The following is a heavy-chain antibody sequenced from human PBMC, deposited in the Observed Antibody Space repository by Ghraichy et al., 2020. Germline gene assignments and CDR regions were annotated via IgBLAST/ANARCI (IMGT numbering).Heavy chain of an antibody. J-gene: IGHJ4*02. V-gene: IGHV6-1*01. CDR3: ARQYIYGFDY. CDR2: TFYRSKWYS. Sequence: TLSLTCAISGDSVSSNSATWDWIRQSPSRGLEWLGRTFYRSKWYSEYAVSVKSRITINPDTSKNQFSLQLNSVTPEDTALYYCARQYIYGFDYWGQGTLVTVSS. CDR1: GDSVSSNSAT. D-gene: IGHD3-10*01.